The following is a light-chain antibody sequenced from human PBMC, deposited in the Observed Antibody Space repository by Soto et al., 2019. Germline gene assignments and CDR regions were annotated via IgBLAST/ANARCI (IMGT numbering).Light chain of an antibody. CDR3: SSYTSSSTL. V-gene: IGLV2-14*01. CDR1: SSDVGSYNY. CDR2: EVS. J-gene: IGLJ1*01. Sequence: QSVPTQPASVSGSPGQSITISCTGTSSDVGSYNYVSWYQQHPGKAPKLMIYEVSNRPSGVSSRFSGSKSGNTASLTISGLQAEDEADYYCSSYTSSSTLFGTGTKVTV.